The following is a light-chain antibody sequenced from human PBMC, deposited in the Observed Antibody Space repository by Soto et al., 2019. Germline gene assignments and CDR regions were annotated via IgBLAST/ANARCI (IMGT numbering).Light chain of an antibody. CDR1: QSVKSTS. CDR3: QHYTDSPLT. J-gene: IGKJ1*01. Sequence: VLTQSPGTLSLSPGERATLSCRASQSVKSTSLVWYQQKPAQAPRLLLYGASSRATGIPGRFSGGGSGTDFTLTISRLEPEDFAVYFCQHYTDSPLTFGQGTKVEV. CDR2: GAS. V-gene: IGKV3-20*01.